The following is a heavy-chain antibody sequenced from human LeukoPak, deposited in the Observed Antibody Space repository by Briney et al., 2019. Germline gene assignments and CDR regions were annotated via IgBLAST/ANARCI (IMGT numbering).Heavy chain of an antibody. V-gene: IGHV1-18*01. CDR1: GYTFTSYG. CDR3: ARGKREGTMIVVVILDY. J-gene: IGHJ4*02. CDR2: ISAYNGNT. Sequence: ASVKVSCKASGYTFTSYGISWVRQAPGQGLEWMGWISAYNGNTNYAQKFQGRVTMTRNTSISTAYMELSSLRSEDTAVYYCARGKREGTMIVVVILDYWGQGTLVTVSS. D-gene: IGHD3-22*01.